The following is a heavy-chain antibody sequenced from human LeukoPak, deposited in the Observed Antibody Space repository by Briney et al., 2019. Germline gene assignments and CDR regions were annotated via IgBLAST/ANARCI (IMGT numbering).Heavy chain of an antibody. V-gene: IGHV3-30*02. D-gene: IGHD3-22*01. CDR2: IRYDGSNK. J-gene: IGHJ6*03. CDR3: AKDGKKVTLTMIAVITYSGYMDV. Sequence: GGSLRLSCAASGFTFSSYGMHWVRQAPGKGLEWEAFIRYDGSNKYYADSMKGRFTISRDNSKNTLYLQMNSLRAEDTAVYYCAKDGKKVTLTMIAVITYSGYMDVWGKGTTVTFSS. CDR1: GFTFSSYG.